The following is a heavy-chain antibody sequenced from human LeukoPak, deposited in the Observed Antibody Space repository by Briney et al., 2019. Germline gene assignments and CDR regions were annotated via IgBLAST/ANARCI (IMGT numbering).Heavy chain of an antibody. CDR3: AKVPTWMQALYFDY. CDR1: GFTFSSYA. J-gene: IGHJ4*02. CDR2: ISGSGGST. V-gene: IGHV3-23*01. Sequence: PGGSLRLSCAASGFTFSSYAMSWVRQAPGKGLEWVSAISGSGGSTYYADSVKGRFTISRDNSKNTLDLQMNSLRAEDTAVYYCAKVPTWMQALYFDYWGQGTLVTVSS. D-gene: IGHD5-12*01.